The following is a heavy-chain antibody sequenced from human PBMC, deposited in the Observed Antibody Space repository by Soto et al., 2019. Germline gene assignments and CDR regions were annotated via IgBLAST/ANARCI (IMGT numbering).Heavy chain of an antibody. D-gene: IGHD3-9*01. CDR2: IYYSGST. J-gene: IGHJ4*02. V-gene: IGHV4-31*03. CDR1: GGSISSGGYY. Sequence: SETLSLTCTVSGGSISSGGYYWSWIRQHPGKGLEWIGYIYYSGSTYYNPSLKSRVTISVDTSKNQFSLKLSSVTAADTAVYYCARLEGLATISYYFDFWGPGALVTVSS. CDR3: ARLEGLATISYYFDF.